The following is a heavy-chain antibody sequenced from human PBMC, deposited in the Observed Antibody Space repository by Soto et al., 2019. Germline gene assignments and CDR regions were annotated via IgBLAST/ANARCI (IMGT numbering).Heavy chain of an antibody. CDR1: GASISCYY. J-gene: IGHJ4*02. CDR2: ISYSGST. CDR3: VRSFSGGWPYFDY. D-gene: IGHD1-26*01. Sequence: PSETLSLTCTVSGASISCYYWSWIRQPPGKGLEWIGYISYSGSTNYNPSLKSRVIISEDTSKNQFSLKLTSVTTADAAVYYCVRSFSGGWPYFDYWGQGTLVTVAS. V-gene: IGHV4-59*01.